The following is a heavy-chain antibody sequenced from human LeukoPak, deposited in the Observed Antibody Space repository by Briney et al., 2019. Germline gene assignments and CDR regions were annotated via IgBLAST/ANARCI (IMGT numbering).Heavy chain of an antibody. Sequence: RTSETLSLTCAVYGGSFSGYYWSWIRQPPGKGLEWIGEINHSGSTNYNPSLKSRVTISVDTPKNQFSLKLSSVTAADTAVYYCARGYYYGFPYWGQGTLVTVSS. CDR1: GGSFSGYY. J-gene: IGHJ4*02. CDR3: ARGYYYGFPY. CDR2: INHSGST. D-gene: IGHD3-10*01. V-gene: IGHV4-34*01.